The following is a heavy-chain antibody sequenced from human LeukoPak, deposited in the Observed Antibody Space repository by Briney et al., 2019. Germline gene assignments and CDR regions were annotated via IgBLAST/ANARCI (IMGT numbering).Heavy chain of an antibody. CDR1: GYTFTGYY. J-gene: IGHJ5*02. D-gene: IGHD2-2*01. CDR2: INPNSGGT. V-gene: IGHV1-2*02. Sequence: ASVKVSCKASGYTFTGYYMHWVRQAPGQGLEWMGWINPNSGGTNYAQKFQGRVTMTRDTSISTAYMELSRLRSDDTAVYYCATCGSTSCYLPYNWFDPGGQGTLVTVSS. CDR3: ATCGSTSCYLPYNWFDP.